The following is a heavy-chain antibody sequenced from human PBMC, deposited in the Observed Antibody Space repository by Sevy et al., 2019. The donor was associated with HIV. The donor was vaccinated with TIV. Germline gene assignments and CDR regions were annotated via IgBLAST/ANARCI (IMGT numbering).Heavy chain of an antibody. Sequence: GGSLRLSCAASGFTFSSYAMHWVRQAPGKGLEWVAVISYDGSNKYYADSVKGRFTISRDNSKNTLYLQMNSLRAEDKVVYYWGRVDGSGWYGGPYEYWGQGTLVTVSS. CDR3: GRVDGSGWYGGPYEY. D-gene: IGHD6-19*01. CDR1: GFTFSSYA. J-gene: IGHJ4*02. V-gene: IGHV3-30-3*01. CDR2: ISYDGSNK.